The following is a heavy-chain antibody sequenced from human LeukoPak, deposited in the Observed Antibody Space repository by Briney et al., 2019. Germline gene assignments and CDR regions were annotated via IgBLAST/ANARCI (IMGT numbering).Heavy chain of an antibody. CDR1: GFTFDDYA. CDR2: ISWDGGST. J-gene: IGHJ6*03. CDR3: ATPAPHGSDPSLYYYYMDV. Sequence: PGGSLRLSCAASGFTFDDYAMHWVRQAPGKGLEWVSLISWDGGSTYYADSVKGRFTISRDNAKNSLYLQMNSLRAEDTAVYYCATPAPHGSDPSLYYYYMDVWGKGTTVTISS. D-gene: IGHD3-10*01. V-gene: IGHV3-43D*03.